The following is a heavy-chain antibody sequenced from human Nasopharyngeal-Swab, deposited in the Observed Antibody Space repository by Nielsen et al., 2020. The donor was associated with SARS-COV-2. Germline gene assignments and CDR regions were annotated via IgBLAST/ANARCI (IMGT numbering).Heavy chain of an antibody. D-gene: IGHD1-26*01. CDR1: GFTFSSYS. CDR3: ARVKWELLTVSFDI. V-gene: IGHV3-21*01. CDR2: ISSSSSYI. J-gene: IGHJ3*02. Sequence: GGSLRLSCAASGFTFSSYSMNWVRQAPGKGLECVSSISSSSSYIYYADSVKGRFTISRDNAKNSLYLQMNSLRAEDTAVYYCARVKWELLTVSFDIWGQGTMVTVSS.